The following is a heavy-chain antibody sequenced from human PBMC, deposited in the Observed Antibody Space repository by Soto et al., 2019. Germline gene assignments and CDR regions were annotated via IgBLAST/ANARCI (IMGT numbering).Heavy chain of an antibody. D-gene: IGHD3-22*01. CDR1: GGSISSYY. J-gene: IGHJ4*02. V-gene: IGHV4-59*01. CDR2: IYNSGST. CDR3: ARETYDYDSSVYSTPMVDY. Sequence: PSETLSLTCTVSGGSISSYYWSWIRQPPGKGLEWIGYIYNSGSTNYNPSLKSRVTISVDTSKNQFSLKLSSVTAADTAVYYCARETYDYDSSVYSTPMVDYWAQGTMVTVSS.